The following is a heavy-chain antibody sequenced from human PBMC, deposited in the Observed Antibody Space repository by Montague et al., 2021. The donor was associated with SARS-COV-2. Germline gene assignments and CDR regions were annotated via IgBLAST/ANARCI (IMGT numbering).Heavy chain of an antibody. CDR2: ISYSGRT. Sequence: SETLSLTCTVSGGSISSSSYYWGWIRQPPGRGLEWVGSISYSGRTYFSPSLKSRLTISVDSSENQFSLRLSSVTVADTAVYYCASSYYYGSGTYVYNYYMDVWGKGTTVTVSS. CDR1: GGSISSSSYY. CDR3: ASSYYYGSGTYVYNYYMDV. J-gene: IGHJ6*03. D-gene: IGHD3-10*01. V-gene: IGHV4-39*01.